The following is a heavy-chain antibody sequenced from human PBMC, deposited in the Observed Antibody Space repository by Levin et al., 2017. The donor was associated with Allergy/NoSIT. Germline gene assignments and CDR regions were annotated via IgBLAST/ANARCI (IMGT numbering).Heavy chain of an antibody. V-gene: IGHV4-59*01. J-gene: IGHJ2*01. CDR1: GDSINSDY. CDR3: ARGRLYWSFDL. Sequence: SQTLSLTCSVSGDSINSDYWSWIRQPPGKGPEWIGYLYYSGSTNYNPSLKSRVTMSIDKSNNHFSLRLRSVTAADTAVYYCARGRLYWSFDLWGRGTLVTVSS. CDR2: LYYSGST.